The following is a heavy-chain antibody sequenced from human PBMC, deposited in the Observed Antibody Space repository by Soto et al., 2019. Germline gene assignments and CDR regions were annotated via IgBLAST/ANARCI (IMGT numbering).Heavy chain of an antibody. J-gene: IGHJ4*02. CDR1: GYTFTNYG. Sequence: QVHLVQSGAEVKKPGASVKVSCKASGYTFTNYGITWVRQAPGQGLDWMGWISAYSGNTDYTQKLQGRVTMTADTSTSTAYMELRSLRSDDTAVYYCTRVGSYCRSSSCFDYWGQGTLVTVSS. CDR3: TRVGSYCRSSSCFDY. CDR2: ISAYSGNT. V-gene: IGHV1-18*01. D-gene: IGHD2-2*01.